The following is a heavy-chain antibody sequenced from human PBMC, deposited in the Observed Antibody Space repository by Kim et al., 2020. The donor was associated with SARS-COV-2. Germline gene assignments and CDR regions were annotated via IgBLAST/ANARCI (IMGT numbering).Heavy chain of an antibody. CDR2: ISGSGGST. CDR3: AKDQHYDFWSGYYGSNWFDP. CDR1: GFTFSSYA. Sequence: GGSLRLSCAASGFTFSSYAMSWVRQAPGKGLEWVSAISGSGGSTYYADSVKGRFTISRDNSKNTLYLQMNSLRAEDTAVYYCAKDQHYDFWSGYYGSNWFDPWGQGTLVTVSS. J-gene: IGHJ5*02. D-gene: IGHD3-3*01. V-gene: IGHV3-23*01.